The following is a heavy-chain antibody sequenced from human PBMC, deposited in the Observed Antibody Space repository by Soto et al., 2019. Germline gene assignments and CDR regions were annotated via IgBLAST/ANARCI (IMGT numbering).Heavy chain of an antibody. CDR3: ARFRGKLRFNYYYGMDV. D-gene: IGHD5-12*01. V-gene: IGHV1-3*01. Sequence: GASVKVSCKASGCTFTSYAMHWVRQAPGQRLEWMGWINAGNGNTKYSQKFQGRVTITRDTSASTAYMELSSLRSEDTAVYYCARFRGKLRFNYYYGMDVWGQGTTVTVSS. CDR1: GCTFTSYA. CDR2: INAGNGNT. J-gene: IGHJ6*02.